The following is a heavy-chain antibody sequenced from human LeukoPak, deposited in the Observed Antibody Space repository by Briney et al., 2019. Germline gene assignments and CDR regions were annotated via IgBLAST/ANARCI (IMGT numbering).Heavy chain of an antibody. CDR2: INPSGRST. CDR1: GGTFSSYA. V-gene: IGHV1-46*01. Sequence: GASVKVSCKASGGTFSSYASSWVRQAPGQGLEWMGIINPSGRSTSYAQKFQGRVTMTRDKSTSTVYMELSSLRSEDTAVYYCARDYCSGGSCYSPDYWGQGTLVTVSS. D-gene: IGHD2-15*01. J-gene: IGHJ4*02. CDR3: ARDYCSGGSCYSPDY.